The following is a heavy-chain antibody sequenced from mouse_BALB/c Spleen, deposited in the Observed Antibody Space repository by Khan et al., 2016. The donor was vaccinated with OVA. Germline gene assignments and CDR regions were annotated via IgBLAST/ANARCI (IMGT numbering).Heavy chain of an antibody. V-gene: IGHV1S134*01. CDR2: IYPGNNYT. CDR3: TTAYYRYYFDY. CDR1: GYRFTSSG. J-gene: IGHJ2*01. D-gene: IGHD2-14*01. Sequence: EVQLQESGAELGRPGSSVKLSCKTSGYRFTSSGIKWVKQRPGQGLEWIGYIYPGNNYTEYNEKFQGKAILTSDKSSSTAYMQLRSLTSEDSAIYFCTTAYYRYYFDYWGQGTTLTVSS.